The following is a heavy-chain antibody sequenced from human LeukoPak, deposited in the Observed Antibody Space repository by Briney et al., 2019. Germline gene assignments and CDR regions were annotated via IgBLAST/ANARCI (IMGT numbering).Heavy chain of an antibody. J-gene: IGHJ4*02. V-gene: IGHV4-31*02. CDR3: ARHENLAGWLMYFDD. Sequence: SQTLSLTCTVSGGSISSGAYYWSWIRQHPGKGLEWIGHIYYSGSTYYNPSLKSRVTISVDTSKNQFSLKLSSVTAADTAVYHCARHENLAGWLMYFDDWGQGTLVTVSS. CDR1: GGSISSGAYY. CDR2: IYYSGST. D-gene: IGHD3-22*01.